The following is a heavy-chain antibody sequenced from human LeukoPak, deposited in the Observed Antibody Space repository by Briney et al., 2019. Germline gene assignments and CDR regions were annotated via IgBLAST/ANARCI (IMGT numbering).Heavy chain of an antibody. D-gene: IGHD3-22*01. CDR2: ISYDGSNK. CDR3: AKSGLYYDSSGYYSEFGDY. CDR1: GFTFSSYV. J-gene: IGHJ4*02. Sequence: QPGGSLRLSCAASGFTFSSYVMHWVRQAPGKGLEWVAVISYDGSNKYYADSVKGRFTISRDNSKNTLYLQMNSLRAEDTAVYYCAKSGLYYDSSGYYSEFGDYWGQGTLVTVSS. V-gene: IGHV3-30*18.